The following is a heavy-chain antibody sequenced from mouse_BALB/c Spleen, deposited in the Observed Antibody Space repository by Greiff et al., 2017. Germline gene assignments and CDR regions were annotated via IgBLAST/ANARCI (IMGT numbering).Heavy chain of an antibody. V-gene: IGHV14-3*02. D-gene: IGHD1-1*01. CDR1: GFNIKDTY. J-gene: IGHJ4*01. Sequence: VHLKQSGAELVKPGASVKLSCTASGFNIKDTYMHWVKQRPEQGLEWIGRIDPANGNTKYDPKFQGKATITADTSSNTAYLQLSSLTSEDTAVYYCVPYYYGSSYASYYYAMDYWGQGTSVTVSS. CDR3: VPYYYGSSYASYYYAMDY. CDR2: IDPANGNT.